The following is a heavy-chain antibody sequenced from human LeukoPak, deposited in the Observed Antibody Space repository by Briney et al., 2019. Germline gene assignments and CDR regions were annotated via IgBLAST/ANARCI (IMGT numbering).Heavy chain of an antibody. D-gene: IGHD6-19*01. V-gene: IGHV3-21*01. Sequence: PGGSLRLSCAASGFTFSSYNMNWVRQAPGKGLEWVSSISSSSSYIYYADSVKGRFTISRDNAKNSLYLQMNSLRAEDTAVYYCASFDSSGWYGPLDYWGQGTLVTVSS. CDR2: ISSSSSYI. CDR1: GFTFSSYN. J-gene: IGHJ4*02. CDR3: ASFDSSGWYGPLDY.